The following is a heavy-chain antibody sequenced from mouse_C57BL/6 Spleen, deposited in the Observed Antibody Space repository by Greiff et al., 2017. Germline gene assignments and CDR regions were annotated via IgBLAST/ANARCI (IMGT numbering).Heavy chain of an antibody. CDR3: ARYNPKWYAMDY. Sequence: VTLKESGAELARPGASVKLSCTASGYTFTSYGISWVKQRTGQGLEWIGEIYPRSGNTYYNEKFKGKATLTADKSSSTAYMELRSLTSEDAAVXFYARYNPKWYAMDYWGQGTTLTVSS. D-gene: IGHD1-3*01. CDR2: IYPRSGNT. CDR1: GYTFTSYG. V-gene: IGHV1-81*01. J-gene: IGHJ4*01.